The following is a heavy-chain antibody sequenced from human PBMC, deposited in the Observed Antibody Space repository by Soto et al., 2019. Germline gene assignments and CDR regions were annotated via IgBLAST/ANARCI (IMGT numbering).Heavy chain of an antibody. CDR2: ISAYNGNT. Sequence: ASVKVSCKASGYTFTSYDISCVRQPPGQGLEGMGWISAYNGNTNYAQKLQGRVTMTTATSTSTAYLGLRSLRSDDTAVYYCARDGSLRWGDAFDIWGQGTMVTVSS. CDR3: ARDGSLRWGDAFDI. J-gene: IGHJ3*02. D-gene: IGHD3-16*01. V-gene: IGHV1-18*01. CDR1: GYTFTSYD.